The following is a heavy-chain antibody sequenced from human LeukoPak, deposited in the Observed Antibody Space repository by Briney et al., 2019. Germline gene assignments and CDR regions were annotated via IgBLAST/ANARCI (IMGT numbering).Heavy chain of an antibody. CDR1: GFTFSSYS. Sequence: PGRSLRLSCAASGFTFSSYSMNWVRQAPGKGLEWVSSISSNSIYVFYADSTKGRFTISRDNAKNSLSLQMNSLRAEDTAVYYCARDQVDRIWYFDYWGQGTLVTVSS. V-gene: IGHV3-21*01. J-gene: IGHJ4*02. CDR2: ISSNSIYV. D-gene: IGHD1-14*01. CDR3: ARDQVDRIWYFDY.